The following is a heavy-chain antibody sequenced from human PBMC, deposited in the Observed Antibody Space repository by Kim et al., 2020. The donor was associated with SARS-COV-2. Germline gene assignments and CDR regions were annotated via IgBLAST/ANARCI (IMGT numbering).Heavy chain of an antibody. J-gene: IGHJ4*02. CDR1: GLTFSSYS. D-gene: IGHD3-22*01. CDR2: ISSSGSYI. Sequence: GGSLRLSCAASGLTFSSYSMNWVRQAPGKGLEWVSSISSSGSYIYYADSVKGRFTISRDNAKNSLYLQMNSLRAEDTAVYYCAKCTYCYSDNSGGANDYWGQGTLVTVSS. V-gene: IGHV3-21*01. CDR3: AKCTYCYSDNSGGANDY.